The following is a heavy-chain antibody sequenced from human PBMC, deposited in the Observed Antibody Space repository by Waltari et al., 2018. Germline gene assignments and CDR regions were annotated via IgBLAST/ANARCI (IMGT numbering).Heavy chain of an antibody. D-gene: IGHD1-26*01. CDR1: GFTFSSYW. Sequence: EVQLVESGGGLVQPGGSLRLSCAASGFTFSSYWMHWVRQAPGKGLVWVARINSDGSSTSYADYVKGRFTISRDNAKNTLYLQMNSLRAEDTAVYYCARDTRSVLWYFELWGRGTLVTVSS. V-gene: IGHV3-74*01. CDR2: INSDGSST. J-gene: IGHJ2*01. CDR3: ARDTRSVLWYFEL.